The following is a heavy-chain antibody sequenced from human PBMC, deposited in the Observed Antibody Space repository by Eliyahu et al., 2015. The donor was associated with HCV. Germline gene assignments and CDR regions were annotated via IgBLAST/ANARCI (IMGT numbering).Heavy chain of an antibody. CDR1: GFTFSNYW. CDR2: IKQDGSEI. CDR3: ARPPDGGNDY. D-gene: IGHD4-23*01. J-gene: IGHJ4*02. V-gene: IGHV3-7*01. Sequence: EVQLVESGGGLVQPGGSLRLSCAASGFTFSNYWMSWVPPGPGEGAGGVAYIKQDGSEIHYVDSVKGRFTISRDNAKNSLYLQMNSLRAEDTAVYYCARPPDGGNDYWGQGTLVTVSS.